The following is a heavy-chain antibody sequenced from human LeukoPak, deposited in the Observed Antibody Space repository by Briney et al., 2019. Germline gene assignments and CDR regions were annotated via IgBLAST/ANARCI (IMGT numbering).Heavy chain of an antibody. J-gene: IGHJ1*01. CDR1: GFTFTSSA. CDR3: VAAAPISLLRLGELSF. Sequence: ASVKVSCKASGFTFTSSAMQWVRQARGQRLEWIGWIVVGSGNTNYAQKFQERVTITRDMSTSTAYMELSSLRSEDTAVYYCVAAAPISLLRLGELSFWGQGTLVTVSS. D-gene: IGHD3-16*02. CDR2: IVVGSGNT. V-gene: IGHV1-58*02.